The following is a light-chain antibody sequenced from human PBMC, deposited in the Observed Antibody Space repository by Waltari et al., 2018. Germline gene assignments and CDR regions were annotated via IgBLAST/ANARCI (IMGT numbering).Light chain of an antibody. J-gene: IGKJ4*01. V-gene: IGKV3-11*01. CDR3: QQGSILPLT. Sequence: PGERATLSCRASESVFNYLAWYQQKPGQAPRLLIYDTSKRATGIPARFSGCGYGTDFTLTITNLEAEDFALYYCQQGSILPLTFGGGTKVEIK. CDR2: DTS. CDR1: ESVFNY.